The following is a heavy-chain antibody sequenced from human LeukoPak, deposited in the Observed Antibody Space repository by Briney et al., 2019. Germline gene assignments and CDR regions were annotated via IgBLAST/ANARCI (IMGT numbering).Heavy chain of an antibody. Sequence: ASVKVSCKASGYTFTGYYMHWVRQAPGQGLEWMGWINPNNGGTNYAQKFQGRVTITRDTSISTAYMELSRLRSDDTAVYYCARGMGRSRPHYFDYWGQGTLVTVSS. CDR1: GYTFTGYY. V-gene: IGHV1-2*02. CDR2: INPNNGGT. D-gene: IGHD5-24*01. J-gene: IGHJ4*02. CDR3: ARGMGRSRPHYFDY.